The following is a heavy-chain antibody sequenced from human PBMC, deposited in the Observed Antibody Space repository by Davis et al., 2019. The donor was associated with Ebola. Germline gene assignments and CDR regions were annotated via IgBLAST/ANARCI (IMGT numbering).Heavy chain of an antibody. Sequence: ASVKVSCKVSGYTLTELSMHWVRQAPGKGLEWMGGFDPEDGETIYAQKFQGRVTMTEDTSTDTAYMELSSLRSEDTAVYYCATVPYCTNGVCRPGGYNWFDPWGQGTLVTVSS. J-gene: IGHJ5*02. CDR3: ATVPYCTNGVCRPGGYNWFDP. CDR2: FDPEDGET. CDR1: GYTLTELS. D-gene: IGHD2-8*01. V-gene: IGHV1-24*01.